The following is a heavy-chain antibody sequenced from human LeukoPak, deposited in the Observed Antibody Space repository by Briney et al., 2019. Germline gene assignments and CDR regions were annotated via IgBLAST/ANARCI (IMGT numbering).Heavy chain of an antibody. J-gene: IGHJ3*02. D-gene: IGHD1-26*01. Sequence: GRSLRLSCAASGFTFSSYGMHWVRQAPGKGLEWVAVVSYDGSNKYYADSVKGRFTISRDNSKNTLYLQMNSLRAEDTAVYYCAKDTVVGATRATDAFDIWGQGTTVTVSS. CDR2: VSYDGSNK. CDR1: GFTFSSYG. V-gene: IGHV3-30*18. CDR3: AKDTVVGATRATDAFDI.